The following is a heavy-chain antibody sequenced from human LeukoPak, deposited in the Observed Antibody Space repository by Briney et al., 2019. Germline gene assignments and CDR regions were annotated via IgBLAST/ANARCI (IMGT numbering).Heavy chain of an antibody. CDR1: GYTFTSYG. Sequence: AAVKVSCKASGYTFTSYGISWVRQAPGQGLEWMGWISAYNGNTNHAQMLQGRVTMTTDTSTSTAYMELRSLRSDDTAVYYCARDLRWEAAPGPFEYWGQRTLVIVSS. D-gene: IGHD6-13*01. CDR3: ARDLRWEAAPGPFEY. V-gene: IGHV1-18*01. CDR2: ISAYNGNT. J-gene: IGHJ4*02.